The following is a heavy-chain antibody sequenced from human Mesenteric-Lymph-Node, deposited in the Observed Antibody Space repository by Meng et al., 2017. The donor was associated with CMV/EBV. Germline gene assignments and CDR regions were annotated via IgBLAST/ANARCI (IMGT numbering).Heavy chain of an antibody. CDR3: ARNPPGKGFIDY. V-gene: IGHV3-48*04. CDR1: GFTFSSHW. CDR2: ISSTSSTT. Sequence: GESLKISCAASGFTFSSHWMCWVRQAPGKGLEWVSYISSTSSTTHYADSMKGRFTISRDNAKNSLYLQMNSLRGEDTAVYYCARNPPGKGFIDYWGQGTLVTVSS. D-gene: IGHD1-1*01. J-gene: IGHJ4*02.